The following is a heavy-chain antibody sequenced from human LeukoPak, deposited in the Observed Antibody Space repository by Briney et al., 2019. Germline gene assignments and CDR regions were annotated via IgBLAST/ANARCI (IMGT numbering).Heavy chain of an antibody. Sequence: ASVKVSCKASGYTFRGNYIHWLRQAPGQGLEWMGWIDANNGDTKSAQKFQGRVTMSRDTSISKACMDLSSLSPDDAAVYYCARDPSSVTLYFFDYWGQGTLVTVSS. CDR2: IDANNGDT. CDR3: ARDPSSVTLYFFDY. V-gene: IGHV1-2*02. CDR1: GYTFRGNY. D-gene: IGHD4-11*01. J-gene: IGHJ4*02.